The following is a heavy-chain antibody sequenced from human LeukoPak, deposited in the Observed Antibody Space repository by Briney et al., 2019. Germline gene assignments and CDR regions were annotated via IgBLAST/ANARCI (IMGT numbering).Heavy chain of an antibody. Sequence: PGGSLRLSCAASGFTFSSYAMSWVRQAPGKGLEWVSAISGSGGSTYYADSVKGRFTISRDNSKNTLYLQMNSLRAEDTAVYYCAKDLVEQQWLVNLVDYWGQGTLVTVSS. CDR1: GFTFSSYA. CDR2: ISGSGGST. CDR3: AKDLVEQQWLVNLVDY. V-gene: IGHV3-23*01. J-gene: IGHJ4*02. D-gene: IGHD6-19*01.